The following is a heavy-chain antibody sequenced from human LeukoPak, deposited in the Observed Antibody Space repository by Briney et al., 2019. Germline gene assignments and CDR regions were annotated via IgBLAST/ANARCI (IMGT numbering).Heavy chain of an antibody. CDR3: ARGAAAGYFDS. Sequence: SETLSLTCTVSGGSISSYYWSWIRQPAGKELEWIGRIFTSGNTNYNPSLKSRVTISVDASKSYFSLKLTSVTAADTAVYYCARGAAAGYFDSWGQGALVTVSS. CDR2: IFTSGNT. V-gene: IGHV4-4*07. CDR1: GGSISSYY. D-gene: IGHD6-13*01. J-gene: IGHJ4*02.